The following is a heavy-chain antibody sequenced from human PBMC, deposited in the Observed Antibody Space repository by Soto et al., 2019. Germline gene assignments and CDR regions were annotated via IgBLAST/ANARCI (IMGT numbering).Heavy chain of an antibody. J-gene: IGHJ3*02. CDR2: ISWNSGII. Sequence: EVQLVESGGGLVQPGRSLRLSCAASGFTFDDYAFNWVRQAPGKGLEWVSGISWNSGIIAYADSVKGRFTISRDNAKNSLYLHMTSLRQEGTDFYFCARDREVGVHGDAFATWGKGTMIIVSS. D-gene: IGHD2-15*01. CDR1: GFTFDDYA. V-gene: IGHV3-9*01. CDR3: ARDREVGVHGDAFAT.